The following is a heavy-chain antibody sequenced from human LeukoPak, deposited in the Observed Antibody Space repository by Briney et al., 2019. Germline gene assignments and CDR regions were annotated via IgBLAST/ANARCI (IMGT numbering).Heavy chain of an antibody. D-gene: IGHD1-26*01. Sequence: GGSLRLSCAASGFTFSSDAMSWVRQAPGKGLEWVSVISGGGGTTYYSDSVKGRFTISRDNSKNTLYLQMNSLRAEDTAVYYCARGEVDDYWGQGTLVTVSS. J-gene: IGHJ4*02. CDR3: ARGEVDDY. CDR2: ISGGGGTT. CDR1: GFTFSSDA. V-gene: IGHV3-23*01.